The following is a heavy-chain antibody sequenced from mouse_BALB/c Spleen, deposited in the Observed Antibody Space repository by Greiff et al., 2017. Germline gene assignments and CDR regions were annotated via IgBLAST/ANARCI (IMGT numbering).Heavy chain of an antibody. CDR2: ISDGGSYT. V-gene: IGHV5-4*02. CDR3: ARGYDGYYPAWFAY. D-gene: IGHD2-3*01. CDR1: GFTFSDYY. Sequence: DVMLVESGGGLVKPGGSLKLSCAASGFTFSDYYMYWVRQTPEKRLEWVATISDGGSYTYYPDSVKGRFTISRDNAKNNLYLQMSSLKSEDTAMYYCARGYDGYYPAWFAYWGQGTLVTVSA. J-gene: IGHJ3*01.